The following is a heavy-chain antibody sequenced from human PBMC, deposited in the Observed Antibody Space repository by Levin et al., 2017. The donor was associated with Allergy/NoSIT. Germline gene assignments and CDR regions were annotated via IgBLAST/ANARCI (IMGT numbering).Heavy chain of an antibody. D-gene: IGHD3-10*01. CDR3: AKDLAGGSVCYYYCMDV. CDR1: GFTFSSYG. Sequence: GGSLRLSCAASGFTFSSYGMHWVRQAPGKGLEWVAVISYDGSNKYYADSVKGRFTISRDNSKNTLYLQMNSLRAEDTAVYYCAKDLAGGSVCYYYCMDVWGKGTTVTVSS. J-gene: IGHJ6*03. CDR2: ISYDGSNK. V-gene: IGHV3-30*18.